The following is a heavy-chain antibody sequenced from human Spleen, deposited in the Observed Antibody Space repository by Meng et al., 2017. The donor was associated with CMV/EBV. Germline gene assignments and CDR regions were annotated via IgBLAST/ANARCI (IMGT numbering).Heavy chain of an antibody. D-gene: IGHD3-16*01. V-gene: IGHV3-7*01. CDR3: ARDRARLFDS. CDR1: GFSFSSYW. Sequence: LSCAASGFSFSSYWMTWVRQAPGKGLEWVASIKQDGGEKHYVDSVKGRFTISRDNAKNSLYLQMNSLRAEDTAVYYCARDRARLFDSWGQGTLVTVSS. J-gene: IGHJ4*02. CDR2: IKQDGGEK.